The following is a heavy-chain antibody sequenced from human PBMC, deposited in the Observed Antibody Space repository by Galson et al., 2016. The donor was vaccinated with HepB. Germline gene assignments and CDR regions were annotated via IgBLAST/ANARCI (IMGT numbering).Heavy chain of an antibody. D-gene: IGHD1-1*01. CDR1: GFTFSTYA. Sequence: SLRLSCAASGFTFSTYAMAWVRQAPGKGLEWVSGVSGSAASTFYADSVRGRFTISRDNSKNTLYLQMNSLTAEDTAVYYCAKGVYNWNDEGVDYWGQGTLVTVSS. J-gene: IGHJ4*02. CDR2: VSGSAAST. CDR3: AKGVYNWNDEGVDY. V-gene: IGHV3-23*01.